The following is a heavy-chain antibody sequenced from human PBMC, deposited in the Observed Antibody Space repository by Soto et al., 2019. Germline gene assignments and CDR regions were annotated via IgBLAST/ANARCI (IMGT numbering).Heavy chain of an antibody. CDR1: GGSISSGDYY. CDR2: IYYSGST. V-gene: IGHV4-30-4*01. J-gene: IGHJ4*02. Sequence: QVQLQESGPGLVKPSQTLSLTCTVSGGSISSGDYYWSWIRQPPGEGLEWIGYIYYSGSTYYNPSLKSRVTISVDTSKNQFSLKLSYVTAADTAVYYCAREGGDYSSSSVYFDYWGQGTLVTVSS. CDR3: AREGGDYSSSSVYFDY. D-gene: IGHD6-6*01.